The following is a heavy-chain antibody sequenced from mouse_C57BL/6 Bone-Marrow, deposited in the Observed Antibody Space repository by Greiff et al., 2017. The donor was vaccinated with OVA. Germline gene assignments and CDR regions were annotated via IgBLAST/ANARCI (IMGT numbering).Heavy chain of an antibody. CDR3: TRIYYDYVPFAY. CDR2: IYPGNSDT. Sequence: VQLKQSGTVLARPGASVKMSCKTSGYTFTSYWMHWVKQRPGQGLEWIGAIYPGNSDTSYNQKFKGKAKLTAVTSASTAYMELSSLTYEDSSVYYCTRIYYDYVPFAYWGQGTLVTVSA. D-gene: IGHD2-4*01. J-gene: IGHJ3*01. V-gene: IGHV1-5*01. CDR1: GYTFTSYW.